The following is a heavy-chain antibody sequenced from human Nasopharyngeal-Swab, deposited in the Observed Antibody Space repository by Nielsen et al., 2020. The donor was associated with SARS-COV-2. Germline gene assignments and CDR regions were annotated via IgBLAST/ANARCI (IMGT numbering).Heavy chain of an antibody. V-gene: IGHV3-74*01. CDR2: INTDASRT. D-gene: IGHD6-19*01. J-gene: IGHJ6*02. CDR3: ARDMYSSGWRGEYYYGMDV. CDR1: GFTLSNYW. Sequence: GESLKISCAASGFTLSNYWIHWVRQTPGKGLLWVSRINTDASRTSYADSVKGRFTISRDNAKNTVYLQMNSLRAEDTAVYYCARDMYSSGWRGEYYYGMDVWGQGTTVTVSS.